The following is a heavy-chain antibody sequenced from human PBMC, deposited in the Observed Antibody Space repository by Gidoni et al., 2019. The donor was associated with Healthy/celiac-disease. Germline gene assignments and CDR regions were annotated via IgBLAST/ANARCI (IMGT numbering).Heavy chain of an antibody. CDR1: GFTFISYS. D-gene: IGHD5-12*01. V-gene: IGHV3-48*02. Sequence: EVQLVESGGGLVQPGGSLRLSCAASGFTFISYSMNWVRQAPGKGLEWVSYISSSSSTIYYADSVKGRFTISRDNAKNSLYLQMNSLRDEDTAVYYCARDGADGYNVAYYYYGMDVWGQGTTVTVSS. CDR2: ISSSSSTI. CDR3: ARDGADGYNVAYYYYGMDV. J-gene: IGHJ6*02.